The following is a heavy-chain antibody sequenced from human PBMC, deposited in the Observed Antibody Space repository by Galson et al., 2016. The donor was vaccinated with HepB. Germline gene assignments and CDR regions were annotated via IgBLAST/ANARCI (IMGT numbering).Heavy chain of an antibody. V-gene: IGHV3-9*01. CDR1: GFTLDDYS. D-gene: IGHD6-13*01. CDR2: ISGDSETI. CDR3: AKDPHSSWFTYVDY. Sequence: SLRLSCAASGFTLDDYSMKWVRHVPGKGLEWVAGISGDSETIGYADSVKGRFAISRDNAKNTVFLQMTSLTVEDTAFYYCAKDPHSSWFTYVDYWGQGTLVTVSS. J-gene: IGHJ4*02.